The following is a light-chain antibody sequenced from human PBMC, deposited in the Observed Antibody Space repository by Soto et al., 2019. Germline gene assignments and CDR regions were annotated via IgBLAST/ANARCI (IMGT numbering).Light chain of an antibody. J-gene: IGKJ2*01. CDR3: VEAALLPHT. Sequence: DTVMTQTPLSLRVTLGQPASISCRSSRSLVHIDGNTYLSWLHQRPGQPPRLLIYKISNRFSGVXDXYSGSGAGTDFTLRISRVEAEDVGVYYCVEAALLPHTFGQGTQLEI. CDR2: KIS. CDR1: RSLVHIDGNTY. V-gene: IGKV2-24*01.